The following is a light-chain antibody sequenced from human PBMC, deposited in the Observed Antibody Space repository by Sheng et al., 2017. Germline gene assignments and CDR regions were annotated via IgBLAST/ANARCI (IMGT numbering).Light chain of an antibody. V-gene: IGKV1-5*03. CDR3: QQYNTYWT. Sequence: DIQMTQSPSTLSASVGDRVTITCRASQSIGTWLAWYQQKPGKAPNLLIYKASSLESGVPSRFSGGGSGTEFTLTISSLQPDDFATYYCQQYNTYWTFGQGTKVEIK. CDR2: KAS. CDR1: QSIGTW. J-gene: IGKJ1*01.